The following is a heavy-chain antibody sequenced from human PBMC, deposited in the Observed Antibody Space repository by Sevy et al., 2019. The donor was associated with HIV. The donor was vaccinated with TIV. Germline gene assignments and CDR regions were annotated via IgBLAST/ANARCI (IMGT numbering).Heavy chain of an antibody. CDR3: ARQGRYSGYDFYGMDV. D-gene: IGHD5-12*01. Sequence: ASVKVSCKASGYTFTSYAMHWVRQAPGQRLEWMGWINAGNGNTKYSQKFQGRVTITRDTSASTAYMELSSLRSEDTAVYYCARQGRYSGYDFYGMDVCGQGTTVTVSS. J-gene: IGHJ6*02. CDR1: GYTFTSYA. V-gene: IGHV1-3*01. CDR2: INAGNGNT.